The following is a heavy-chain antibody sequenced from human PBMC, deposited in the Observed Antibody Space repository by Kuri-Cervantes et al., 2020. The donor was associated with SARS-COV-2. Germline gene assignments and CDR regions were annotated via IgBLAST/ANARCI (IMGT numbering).Heavy chain of an antibody. CDR1: GFTFSSYA. J-gene: IGHJ4*02. D-gene: IGHD3-10*01. V-gene: IGHV3-23*03. Sequence: GESLKISCAASGFTFSSYAMSWVRQAPGKGMEWVSVIYSGGSSTYYADSVKGRFTIFRDNSKNTLYLQMNSLRAEDTAVYYCAKFAKVLLWFGDHYYFDYWGQGTLVTVSS. CDR2: IYSGGSST. CDR3: AKFAKVLLWFGDHYYFDY.